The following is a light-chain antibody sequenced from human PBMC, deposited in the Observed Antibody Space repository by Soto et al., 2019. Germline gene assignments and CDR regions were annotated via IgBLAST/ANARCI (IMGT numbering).Light chain of an antibody. CDR1: SSDVGTYNL. CDR2: EVT. Sequence: QSALTQPASVSGSPGQSISISCTGTSSDVGTYNLLSWYQQHPGKAPKLIIYEVTERPSGVSDRFSGSKSSSTASLTISGLQADDEAIYFCCSYTFGPTWVFGGGTKVTVL. V-gene: IGLV2-23*02. J-gene: IGLJ3*02. CDR3: CSYTFGPTWV.